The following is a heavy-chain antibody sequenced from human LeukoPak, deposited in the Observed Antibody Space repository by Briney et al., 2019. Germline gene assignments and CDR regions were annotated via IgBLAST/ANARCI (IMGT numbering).Heavy chain of an antibody. D-gene: IGHD1-26*01. V-gene: IGHV1-8*02. CDR1: GYSFISYA. CDR2: MNPNSGNT. Sequence: ASVKVSCKASGYSFISYAMHWVRQAPGQGLEWMGWMNPNSGNTGYAQKFQGRVTMTRNTSISTAYMELSSLRSEDTAVYYCARGEELLTDYWGQGTLVTVSS. CDR3: ARGEELLTDY. J-gene: IGHJ4*02.